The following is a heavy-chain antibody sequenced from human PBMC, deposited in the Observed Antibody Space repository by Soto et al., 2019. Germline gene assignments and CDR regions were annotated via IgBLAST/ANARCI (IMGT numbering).Heavy chain of an antibody. CDR3: VSHSSGFLDY. J-gene: IGHJ4*02. CDR2: IDPRDPYT. V-gene: IGHV5-10-1*01. D-gene: IGHD6-19*01. CDR1: GYSFTSYW. Sequence: EVQLVQSGAEVKKPGESLRISCKGSGYSFTSYWISWVRQMPGKGLEWMGRIDPRDPYTNYSPSFQGHVTVSADKSVSTAYLQWSSLKASDTAMYYCVSHSSGFLDYWGQGTLVTVSS.